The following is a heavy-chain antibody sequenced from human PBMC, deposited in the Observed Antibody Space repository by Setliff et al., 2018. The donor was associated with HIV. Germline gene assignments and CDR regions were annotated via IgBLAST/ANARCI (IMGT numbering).Heavy chain of an antibody. CDR1: GGSISSYY. CDR3: ARDKTAVSRDVDAFDI. Sequence: SETLSLTCTVSGGSISSYYWGWIRQPAGKGLEWVGRIYTSGNTNYNPSPKSLKSRVTMSVDTSKNQFSLKLSSVTAADTAVYYCARDKTAVSRDVDAFDIWGQGTMVTVSS. CDR2: IYTSGNT. V-gene: IGHV4-4*07. J-gene: IGHJ3*02. D-gene: IGHD6-13*01.